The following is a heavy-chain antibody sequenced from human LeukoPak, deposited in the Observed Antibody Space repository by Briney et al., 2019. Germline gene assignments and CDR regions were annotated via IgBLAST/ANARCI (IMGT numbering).Heavy chain of an antibody. V-gene: IGHV4-34*01. CDR2: INHSVST. CDR3: ARGRSRYDYVWGSYRSTYYFDY. J-gene: IGHJ4*02. D-gene: IGHD3-16*02. CDR1: GGSFSGYY. Sequence: SETLSLTCAVYGGSFSGYYWCWIRQPPGKGLEWIGEINHSVSTNYNPSLKSRVTISVDTSKNQLSLKLSSVTAADTAVYYCARGRSRYDYVWGSYRSTYYFDYWGQGTLVTVSS.